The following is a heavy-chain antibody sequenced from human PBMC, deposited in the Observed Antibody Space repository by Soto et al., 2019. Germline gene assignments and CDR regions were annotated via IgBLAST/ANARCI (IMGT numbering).Heavy chain of an antibody. CDR1: GFSVSANY. D-gene: IGHD2-2*02. CDR3: ASNSYRLHRWAFYYVDL. V-gene: IGHV3-66*01. CDR2: IHRGGDT. J-gene: IGHJ4*02. Sequence: EVQLMESGGGLVQPGGSLKLSCAASGFSVSANYMSWVRQAPGKGLEWVSIIHRGGDTYYADSVKGRFTISRDNPKNTLYLQMHSLRADDMAVYYCASNSYRLHRWAFYYVDLWGRGTLATVSS.